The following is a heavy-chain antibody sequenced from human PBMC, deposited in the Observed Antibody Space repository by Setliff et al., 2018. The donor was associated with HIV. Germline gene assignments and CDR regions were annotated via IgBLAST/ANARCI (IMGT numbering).Heavy chain of an antibody. V-gene: IGHV4-39*07. CDR2: MYYRGTT. CDR3: ARDHNSGTLHAFDL. D-gene: IGHD1-26*01. CDR1: GGSIVSSSYY. J-gene: IGHJ3*01. Sequence: SETLSLTCTVSGGSIVSSSYYWGWIRQPPGKGLEWIGTMYYRGTTYNNPSLKSRVTFSADTSKNQFSLDLYSVTAADTAVYYCARDHNSGTLHAFDLWGQGTKVTVSS.